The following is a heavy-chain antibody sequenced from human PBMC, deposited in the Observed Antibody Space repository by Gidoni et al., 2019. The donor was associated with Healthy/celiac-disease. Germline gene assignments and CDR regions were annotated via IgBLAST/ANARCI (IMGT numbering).Heavy chain of an antibody. V-gene: IGHV3-30*18. J-gene: IGHJ4*02. CDR3: AKDQTSGSYGATLDY. CDR1: GFTFSSYG. CDR2: ISYDGSNK. Sequence: QVQLVESGGGVVQPGRSLRLSCAASGFTFSSYGMHWVRQAPGKGLEWVAVISYDGSNKYYADSVKGRFTISRDNSKNTLYLQMNSLRAEDTAVYYCAKDQTSGSYGATLDYWGQGTLVTVSS. D-gene: IGHD1-26*01.